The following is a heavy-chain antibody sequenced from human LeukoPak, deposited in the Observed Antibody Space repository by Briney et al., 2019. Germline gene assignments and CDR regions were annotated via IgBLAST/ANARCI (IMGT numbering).Heavy chain of an antibody. CDR1: GFMFSSNW. V-gene: IGHV3-7*03. D-gene: IGHD5-24*01. J-gene: IGHJ4*02. CDR2: IKEDGTET. Sequence: RGSLRLSCAASGFMFSSNWMSWVRLAPGKGLEWVANIKEDGTETYYVDSVKGRFTISRDNAKNSLYLQMNSLRVEDTAVYYCAKEGRSLQTYWGQGTLVTVSS. CDR3: AKEGRSLQTY.